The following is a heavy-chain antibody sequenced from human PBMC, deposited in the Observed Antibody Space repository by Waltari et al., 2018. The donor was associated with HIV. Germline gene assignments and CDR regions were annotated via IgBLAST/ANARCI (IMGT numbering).Heavy chain of an antibody. CDR3: ARARELISHSDVGYRYDYPLDS. J-gene: IGHJ4*02. Sequence: QVQLVESGGGVVQPGRSLRLSCGTSGFTFNSFPLHWVRQAPGQGLGWVAVIANDGNDKNYADSVKGRFTISRDQSKKTLFLQMNSLRDEDTAVYFCARARELISHSDVGYRYDYPLDSWGQGTPVTVSS. V-gene: IGHV3-30*07. CDR1: GFTFNSFP. D-gene: IGHD5-18*01. CDR2: IANDGNDK.